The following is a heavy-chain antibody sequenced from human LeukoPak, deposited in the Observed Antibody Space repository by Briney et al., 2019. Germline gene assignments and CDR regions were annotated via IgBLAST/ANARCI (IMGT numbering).Heavy chain of an antibody. Sequence: PGGSLRLSCAASGFTFSSYWMHWVRQAPGKGLVWVSRINSDGSSTSYADSVKGRFTISRDNAKDTLYLQMNSLRAEDTAVYYCARAILRGVIHGWGQGTLVTVSS. V-gene: IGHV3-74*01. D-gene: IGHD3-10*01. CDR3: ARAILRGVIHG. CDR2: INSDGSST. CDR1: GFTFSSYW. J-gene: IGHJ4*02.